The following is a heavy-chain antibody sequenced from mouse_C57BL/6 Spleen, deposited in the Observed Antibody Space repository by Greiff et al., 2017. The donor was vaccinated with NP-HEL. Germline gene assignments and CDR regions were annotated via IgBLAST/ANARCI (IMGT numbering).Heavy chain of an antibody. CDR2: IDPETGGT. J-gene: IGHJ2*01. V-gene: IGHV1-15*01. Sequence: VQLQQSGAELVRPGASVTLSCKASGYTFTDYEMHWVKQTPVHGLEWIGAIDPETGGTAYNEKFKGKATLTADKSSSTAYMELRSLTSEDSAVYFCARLGGLRLDYWGQGTTLTVSS. CDR1: GYTFTDYE. D-gene: IGHD2-4*01. CDR3: ARLGGLRLDY.